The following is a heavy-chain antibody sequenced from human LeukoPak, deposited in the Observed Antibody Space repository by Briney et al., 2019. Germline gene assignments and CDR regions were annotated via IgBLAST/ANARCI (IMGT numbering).Heavy chain of an antibody. CDR3: AAGGVYDLLDY. J-gene: IGHJ4*02. D-gene: IGHD2-8*01. CDR1: GGTFSSYA. Sequence: ASVKVSCKASGGTFSSYAISWVRQAPGQGLEWMGGIIPIFGTANYAQKFQGRVTITTDESTSTAYVELSSLRSEDTAVYYCAAGGVYDLLDYWGQGTLVTVSS. CDR2: IIPIFGTA. V-gene: IGHV1-69*05.